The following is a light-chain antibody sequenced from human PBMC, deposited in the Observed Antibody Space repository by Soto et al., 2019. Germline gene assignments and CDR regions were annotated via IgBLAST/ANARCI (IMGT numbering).Light chain of an antibody. Sequence: EIVLTQSPGTLSLTPGERATLSCRASQSVSTNFAWYQQKPGQAPRLLIYGASTRATAVPARFTASGSGTEFTLTISSLQSEDFAVYYCQQYNTWPRTFGQGTNVDIK. V-gene: IGKV3-15*01. CDR1: QSVSTN. CDR2: GAS. CDR3: QQYNTWPRT. J-gene: IGKJ1*01.